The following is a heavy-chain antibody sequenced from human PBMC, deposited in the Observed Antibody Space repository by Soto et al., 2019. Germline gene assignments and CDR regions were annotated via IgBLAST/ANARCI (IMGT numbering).Heavy chain of an antibody. J-gene: IGHJ6*02. CDR2: ISYDGSNK. CDR3: AKDMKDYSFDV. Sequence: HPGGSLRLSCAASGFTFSSYGMHWVRQAPGKGLEWVAVISYDGSNKYYADSVKGRFTISRDNSKNTLYLQMNSLRAEDTAVYYCAKDMKDYSFDVWGQGTTVTVSS. V-gene: IGHV3-30*18. D-gene: IGHD3-10*01. CDR1: GFTFSSYG.